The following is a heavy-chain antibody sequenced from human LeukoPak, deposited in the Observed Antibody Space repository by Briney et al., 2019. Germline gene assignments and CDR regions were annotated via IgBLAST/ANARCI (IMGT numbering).Heavy chain of an antibody. CDR2: IYSGATT. CDR3: ARRAGGYSHPYDY. J-gene: IGHJ4*02. Sequence: PGGSLRLSCAASGFTVSGNYMSWVRQAPGKGLEWVSLIYSGATTYYADSVKGRFTISRDNSKNTLYLQMNSLRAEDTAVYYCARRAGGYSHPYDYWGQGILVTVSS. CDR1: GFTVSGNY. D-gene: IGHD4-23*01. V-gene: IGHV3-53*01.